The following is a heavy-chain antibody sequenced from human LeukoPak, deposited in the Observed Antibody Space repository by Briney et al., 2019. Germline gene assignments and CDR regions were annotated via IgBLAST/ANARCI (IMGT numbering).Heavy chain of an antibody. CDR2: ISSSSSYI. J-gene: IGHJ4*02. Sequence: GGSLRLSCAASGFTFSSYSMNWVRQAPGKGLEWVSSISSSSSYIYCADSVKGRFTISRDNAKNSLYLQMNSLRAEDTAVYYCARDSGGGNSEADYWGQGTLVTVSS. V-gene: IGHV3-21*01. CDR1: GFTFSSYS. D-gene: IGHD4-23*01. CDR3: ARDSGGGNSEADY.